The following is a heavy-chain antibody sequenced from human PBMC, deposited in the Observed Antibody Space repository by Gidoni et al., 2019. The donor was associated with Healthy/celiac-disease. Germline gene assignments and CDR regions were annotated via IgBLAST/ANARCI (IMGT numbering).Heavy chain of an antibody. J-gene: IGHJ5*02. D-gene: IGHD1-26*01. CDR2: SNHCGST. V-gene: IGHV4-34*01. Sequence: QVQLQQWGAGLLKPSEALSLTCAVYGGSFSGYYWSLLRQSPGKGLEWWGESNHCGSTNEHQSLKSSVTITVDTSKNQFSLKLSSVTAADTAVYYCASFVGSIVVLVNWFDPWGQGTLVTVSS. CDR1: GGSFSGYY. CDR3: ASFVGSIVVLVNWFDP.